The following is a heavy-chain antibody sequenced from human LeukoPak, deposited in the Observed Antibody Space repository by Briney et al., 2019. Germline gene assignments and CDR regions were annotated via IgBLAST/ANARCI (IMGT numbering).Heavy chain of an antibody. D-gene: IGHD3-3*02. J-gene: IGHJ4*02. CDR1: GGSISSYY. Sequence: SETLSLTCTVSGGSISSYYWSWIRQPPGKGLEWIGNIYYSGDTSYNPSLQSRVTISVDRSKNQFSLKLSSATAADTAVYYCATSPIFGVVSYWGQGTLVTVSS. CDR3: ATSPIFGVVSY. CDR2: IYYSGDT. V-gene: IGHV4-59*01.